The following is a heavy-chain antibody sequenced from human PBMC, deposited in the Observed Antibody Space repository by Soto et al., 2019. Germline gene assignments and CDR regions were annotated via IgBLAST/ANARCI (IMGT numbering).Heavy chain of an antibody. CDR3: AKDLGLRIVGAPVGGMDV. V-gene: IGHV3-23*01. J-gene: IGHJ6*02. Sequence: VGSLRLSCAASGFTFSSYAMSWVRQAPGKGLEWVSAISGSGGSTYYADSVKGRFTISRDNSKNTLYLQMNSLRAEDTAVYYCAKDLGLRIVGAPVGGMDVWGQGTTVTVSS. D-gene: IGHD1-26*01. CDR2: ISGSGGST. CDR1: GFTFSSYA.